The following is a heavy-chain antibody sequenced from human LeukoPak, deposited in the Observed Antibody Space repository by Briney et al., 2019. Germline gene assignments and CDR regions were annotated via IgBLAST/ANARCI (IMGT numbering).Heavy chain of an antibody. Sequence: SETLSLTCAVSGGSISSGGYSWSWIRQPPGKGLEWIGYIYHSGSTYYNPSFKSRVTISIDRSKNQFSLKLSSVTAADTAVYYCARGENGAAFDIWGQGTMVTVSS. CDR3: ARGENGAAFDI. J-gene: IGHJ3*02. CDR1: GGSISSGGYS. V-gene: IGHV4-30-2*01. D-gene: IGHD2-8*01. CDR2: IYHSGST.